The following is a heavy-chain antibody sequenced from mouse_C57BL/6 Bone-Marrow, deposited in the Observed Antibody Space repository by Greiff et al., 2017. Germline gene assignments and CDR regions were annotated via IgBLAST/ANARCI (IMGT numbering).Heavy chain of an antibody. J-gene: IGHJ3*01. CDR2: IWSGGST. D-gene: IGHD4-1*01. Sequence: VHLVESGPGLVQPSQSLSITCTVSGFSLTSYGVHWVRQSPGKGLEWLGVIWSGGSTDYNAAFISRLSISKDNSKSQVFFKMNSLQADDTAIYYCARSLPWDGAWFAYWGQGTLVTVSA. V-gene: IGHV2-2*01. CDR3: ARSLPWDGAWFAY. CDR1: GFSLTSYG.